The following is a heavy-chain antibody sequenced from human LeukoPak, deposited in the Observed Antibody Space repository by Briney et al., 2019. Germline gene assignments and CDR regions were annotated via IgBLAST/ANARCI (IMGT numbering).Heavy chain of an antibody. D-gene: IGHD5-18*01. CDR3: ARLVGYVDTAMVSLYFDY. CDR2: IYYSGST. V-gene: IGHV4-39*07. J-gene: IGHJ4*02. Sequence: SETLSLTCTVSGGSISSYYWGWIRQPPGKGLEWIGSIYYSGSTYYNPSLKSRVTISVDTSKNQFSLKLSSVTAADTAVYYCARLVGYVDTAMVSLYFDYWGQGTLVTVSS. CDR1: GGSISSYY.